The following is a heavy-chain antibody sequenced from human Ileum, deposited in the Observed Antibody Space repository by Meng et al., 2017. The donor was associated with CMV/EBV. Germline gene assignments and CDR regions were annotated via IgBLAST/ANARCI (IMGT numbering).Heavy chain of an antibody. CDR1: GDSIRTYW. CDR2: IHHSGTT. CDR3: ARGGRRWFDP. J-gene: IGHJ5*02. D-gene: IGHD1-26*01. V-gene: IGHV4-59*01. Sequence: SETLSLTCTVSGDSIRTYWWSWIRQSPGKGLEWIGYIHHSGTTNHNPSLRSRVIMSVDTSNNQFSLKLTSVTAADTAVYYCARGGRRWFDPWGQGTLVTGAS.